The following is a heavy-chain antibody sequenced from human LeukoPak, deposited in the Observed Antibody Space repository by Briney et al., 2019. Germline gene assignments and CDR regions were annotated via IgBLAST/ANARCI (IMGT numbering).Heavy chain of an antibody. CDR2: IYYSGST. J-gene: IGHJ5*02. Sequence: SETLSLTCTVSGGSVSSGSYYWSWIRQPPGQGLEWIGYIYYSGSTNYNPSLKSRVTISVDTSKNQFSLKLSSVTAADTAVYYCARGYYDFWSGYHNWFDPWGQGTLVTVPS. CDR1: GGSVSSGSYY. D-gene: IGHD3-3*01. CDR3: ARGYYDFWSGYHNWFDP. V-gene: IGHV4-61*01.